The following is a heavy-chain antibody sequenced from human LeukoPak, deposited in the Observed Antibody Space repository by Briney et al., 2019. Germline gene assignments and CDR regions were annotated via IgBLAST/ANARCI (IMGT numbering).Heavy chain of an antibody. J-gene: IGHJ4*02. Sequence: SETLSLTCTVSGYSISSGYYWGWIRQPPGKGLEWIGSIYHSGSTYYNPSLKSRVTISVDTSKNQFSLKLSSVTAADTAVYYCARDRGTWNDDGFDYWGQGTLVTVSS. V-gene: IGHV4-38-2*02. D-gene: IGHD1-1*01. CDR2: IYHSGST. CDR3: ARDRGTWNDDGFDY. CDR1: GYSISSGYY.